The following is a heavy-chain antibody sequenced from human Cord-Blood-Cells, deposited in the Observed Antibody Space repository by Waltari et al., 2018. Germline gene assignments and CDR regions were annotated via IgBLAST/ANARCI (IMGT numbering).Heavy chain of an antibody. Sequence: QVQLVQSGAEVKKPGASVKVSCKVSGYTLTELSMHWVRQAPGKGLEWMGGFDPEYGETIYAQKVQGRVTMTEDTSTDTAYMELSSLRSEDTAVYYCATGGIQLWFFDYWGQGTLVTVSS. D-gene: IGHD5-18*01. V-gene: IGHV1-24*01. CDR1: GYTLTELS. CDR3: ATGGIQLWFFDY. J-gene: IGHJ4*02. CDR2: FDPEYGET.